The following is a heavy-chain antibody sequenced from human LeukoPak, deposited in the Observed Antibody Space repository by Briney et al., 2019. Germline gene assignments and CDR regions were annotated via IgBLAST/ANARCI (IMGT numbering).Heavy chain of an antibody. CDR1: GFTFDDYA. D-gene: IGHD6-19*01. V-gene: IGHV3-7*01. CDR2: IKQDGSEK. CDR3: ARSLRVAVAASY. J-gene: IGHJ4*02. Sequence: GGSLRLSCAASGFTFDDYAMHWVRQAPGKGLEWVANIKQDGSEKYYLDSLKGRFTISRDNAKNSLYLQMNSLTAEDTAIYYCARSLRVAVAASYWGQGTLVTVSS.